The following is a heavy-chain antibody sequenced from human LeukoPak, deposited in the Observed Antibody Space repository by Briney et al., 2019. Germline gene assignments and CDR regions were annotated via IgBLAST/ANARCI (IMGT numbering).Heavy chain of an antibody. CDR2: IYPGDSAT. J-gene: IGHJ4*02. V-gene: IGHV5-51*01. CDR3: ARQGRAAAGDLDY. D-gene: IGHD6-13*01. Sequence: GESLKISCKGSGYSFTSYWIGWLRQMPGKGLEWMGIIYPGDSATRYSPSFQGQVTISADKSISTAYLQWSSLKASDTAMYYCARQGRAAAGDLDYWGQGTLVTVSS. CDR1: GYSFTSYW.